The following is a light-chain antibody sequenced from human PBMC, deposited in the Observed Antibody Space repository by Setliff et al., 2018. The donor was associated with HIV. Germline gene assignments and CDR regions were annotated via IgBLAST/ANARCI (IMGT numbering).Light chain of an antibody. CDR3: SSYAGGNNMV. Sequence: QSVLTQPPSASGSPGQSVTISCTGTSSDVGGYNYVSWYQQHPGKAPKVMIYEVNKRPSGVPDRFSGSKSGSTASLTVSGLQADDEADYYCSSYAGGNNMVFGGGTKVTVL. J-gene: IGLJ3*02. V-gene: IGLV2-8*01. CDR1: SSDVGGYNY. CDR2: EVN.